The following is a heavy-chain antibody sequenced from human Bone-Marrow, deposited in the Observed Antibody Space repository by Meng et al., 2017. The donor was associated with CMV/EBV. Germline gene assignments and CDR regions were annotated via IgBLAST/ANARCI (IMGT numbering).Heavy chain of an antibody. CDR1: GGSISSSDYY. Sequence: SETLSLSCSVSGGSISSSDYYWGWIRQPPGKGLEWIGSIYYSGNTYYNPSLKSRVTISVDTSKNQFSQKLSSVTAADTAIYYCARGGSYWDWGQGTLVTVSS. CDR3: ARGGSYWD. CDR2: IYYSGNT. J-gene: IGHJ4*02. D-gene: IGHD1-26*01. V-gene: IGHV4-39*07.